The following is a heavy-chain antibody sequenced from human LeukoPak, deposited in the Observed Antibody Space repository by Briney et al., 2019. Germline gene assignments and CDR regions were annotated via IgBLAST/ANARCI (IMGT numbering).Heavy chain of an antibody. CDR1: GFTFSSYE. V-gene: IGHV3-48*03. D-gene: IGHD3-10*01. J-gene: IGHJ6*03. Sequence: GGSLRLSCAASGFTFSSYEMNWVRQAPGKGLEWVSYITTSGSTIYYADSVKGRFTTSRDNAKNALYLQMNSLRAEDTAVYYCARARSLLFMDVWGKGTTVTISS. CDR2: ITTSGSTI. CDR3: ARARSLLFMDV.